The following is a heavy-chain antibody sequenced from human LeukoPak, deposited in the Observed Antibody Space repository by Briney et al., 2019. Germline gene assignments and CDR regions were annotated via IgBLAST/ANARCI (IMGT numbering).Heavy chain of an antibody. CDR2: ISYDGSNK. CDR1: GFTFSSYA. V-gene: IGHV3-30-3*01. J-gene: IGHJ4*02. D-gene: IGHD6-13*01. Sequence: GGSLRLSCAASGFTFSSYAMHWVRQAPGKGLEWAAVISYDGSNKYYADSVKGRFTISRDNSKNTLYLQMNSLRAEDTAVYYCARDPSSWWTYYFDYWGQGTLVTVSS. CDR3: ARDPSSWWTYYFDY.